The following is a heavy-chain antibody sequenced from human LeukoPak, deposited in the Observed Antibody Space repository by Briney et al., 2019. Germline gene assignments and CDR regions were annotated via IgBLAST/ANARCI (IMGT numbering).Heavy chain of an antibody. CDR1: GYTFTSYD. V-gene: IGHV1-8*01. CDR2: MNPNSGNT. D-gene: IGHD3-22*01. Sequence: ASVKVSCKASGYTFTSYDINWVRQATGQGLEWMGWMNPNSGNTGYGQKFQGRVTMTRDTSISTAYMELSSLRSEGTAVYYCARGSYSAYYYDTSGYYLPYWGQGTLVTVSS. CDR3: ARGSYSAYYYDTSGYYLPY. J-gene: IGHJ4*02.